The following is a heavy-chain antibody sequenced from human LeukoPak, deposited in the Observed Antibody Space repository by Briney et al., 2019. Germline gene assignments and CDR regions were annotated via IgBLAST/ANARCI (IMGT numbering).Heavy chain of an antibody. CDR1: GFTFSSYW. D-gene: IGHD1-26*01. V-gene: IGHV3-7*04. CDR2: IKQDGSEK. Sequence: PGGSLRLSCAASGFTFSSYWMSWVRQAPGKGLEWVANIKQDGSEKYYVDSVKGRFTISRDNAKNSLYLQMNSLRAEDTAVYYCARAWVRGATESNWFDPWGQGTLVTVSS. CDR3: ARAWVRGATESNWFDP. J-gene: IGHJ5*02.